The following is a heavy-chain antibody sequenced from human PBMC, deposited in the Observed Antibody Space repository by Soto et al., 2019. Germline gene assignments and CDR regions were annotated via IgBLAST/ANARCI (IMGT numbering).Heavy chain of an antibody. CDR3: ARYGYSYSMRFFDK. J-gene: IGHJ4*02. D-gene: IGHD6-13*01. Sequence: SETLSLTCAVSGHSISSGFYYWGWIRQPAGKGLEWIGSMYHSGSTYYNPSLKSRVTMSVDTSKNQLSLKRTSLTAADTAVYYCARYGYSYSMRFFDKWGQGTRVTVSS. V-gene: IGHV4-38-2*01. CDR1: GHSISSGFYY. CDR2: MYHSGST.